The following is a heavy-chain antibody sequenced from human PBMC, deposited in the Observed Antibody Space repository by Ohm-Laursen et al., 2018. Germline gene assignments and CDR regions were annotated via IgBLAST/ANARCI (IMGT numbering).Heavy chain of an antibody. CDR1: GGSFSGYY. J-gene: IGHJ5*02. Sequence: SDTLSLTCPVYGGSFSGYYWSWIRQPPGKGLEWIGEINHSGSTNYNPSLKSRVTISVDTSKNQFFLKLSSVTAADTAVYYCARHPDYRSDRWFDPWGQGTLVSASS. D-gene: IGHD6-25*01. CDR2: INHSGST. V-gene: IGHV4-34*01. CDR3: ARHPDYRSDRWFDP.